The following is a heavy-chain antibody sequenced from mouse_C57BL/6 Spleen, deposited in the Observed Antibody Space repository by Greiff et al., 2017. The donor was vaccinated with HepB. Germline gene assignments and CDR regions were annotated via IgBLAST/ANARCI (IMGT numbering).Heavy chain of an antibody. CDR1: GFNIKDDY. Sequence: DVKLVESGAELVRPGASVKLSCTASGFNIKDDYMHWVKQRPEQGLEWIGWIDPENGDTEYASKFQGKATITADTSSNTAYLQLSSLTSEDTAVYYCTTGGDPYYFDYWGQGTTLTVSS. CDR3: TTGGDPYYFDY. CDR2: IDPENGDT. V-gene: IGHV14-4*01. J-gene: IGHJ2*01.